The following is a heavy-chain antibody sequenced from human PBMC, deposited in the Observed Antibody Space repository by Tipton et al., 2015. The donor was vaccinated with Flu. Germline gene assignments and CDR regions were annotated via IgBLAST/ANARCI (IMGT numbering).Heavy chain of an antibody. J-gene: IGHJ4*02. D-gene: IGHD3-22*01. V-gene: IGHV3-21*01. CDR2: ISSSSSYI. CDR1: GFTFSSYT. CDR3: ASYSSGYSLDY. Sequence: SLRLPCAASGFTFSSYTMNWVRQAPGKGLEWVSSISSSSSYIYYADSVKGRFTISRDNAKNSLYLQMNSLRAEDTAVYYCASYSSGYSLDYWGQGTLVTVSS.